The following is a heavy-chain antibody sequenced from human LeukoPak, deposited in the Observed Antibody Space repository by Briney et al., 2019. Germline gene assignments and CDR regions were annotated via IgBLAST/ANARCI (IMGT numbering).Heavy chain of an antibody. V-gene: IGHV4-34*01. CDR2: INHSGST. CDR1: GGSFSGYY. Sequence: SETLSLTCAVYGGSFSGYYWSWIRQPPGKGLEWIGEINHSGSTNYNPSLKSRVTMSVDTSKNQFSLKLSSVTAADTAVYYCARGGGYSGYANDYWGQGTLVTVSS. J-gene: IGHJ4*02. D-gene: IGHD5-12*01. CDR3: ARGGGYSGYANDY.